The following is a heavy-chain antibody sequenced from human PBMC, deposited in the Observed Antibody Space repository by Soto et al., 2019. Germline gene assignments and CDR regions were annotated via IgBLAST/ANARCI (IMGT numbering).Heavy chain of an antibody. Sequence: QVQLVQSGAEVKKPGASVMVSCKASGYTFTSYEINWGRQATGQGLEWMGWMNPNSGDTGYAQKFQGRVTMTWNTSISTAYMELSSLRSEDTAVYYCARGELLWFGELLRWGQGTLVTVSS. V-gene: IGHV1-8*01. CDR3: ARGELLWFGELLR. J-gene: IGHJ4*02. D-gene: IGHD3-10*01. CDR2: MNPNSGDT. CDR1: GYTFTSYE.